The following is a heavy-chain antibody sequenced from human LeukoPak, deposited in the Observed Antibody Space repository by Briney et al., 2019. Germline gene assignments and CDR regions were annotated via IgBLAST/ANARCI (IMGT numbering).Heavy chain of an antibody. CDR1: GFSFSTYS. Sequence: PGGSLRLSCAASGFSFSTYSMHWVRQAPGKGLEWVSVISFDVEKKYYAASVKGRFTISRDNAKNSLYLQMSSLRAEDTAVYYCAREMLAAVAAQSWGQGTLVTVSS. CDR3: AREMLAAVAAQS. V-gene: IGHV3-30*04. D-gene: IGHD6-19*01. CDR2: ISFDVEKK. J-gene: IGHJ5*02.